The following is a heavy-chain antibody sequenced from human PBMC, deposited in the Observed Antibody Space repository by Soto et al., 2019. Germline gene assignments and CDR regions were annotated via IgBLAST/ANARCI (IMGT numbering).Heavy chain of an antibody. D-gene: IGHD3-10*01. J-gene: IGHJ4*02. CDR1: GGSLTGYY. Sequence: SETLSLTCTVSGGSLTGYYWIWIRQPPGKGLEWIGLIHYTGNTNYNPSLKSRVTVSVDTSKNQFSLRLRSATAADTAVYYCARETGASRLPLDFWGQGALVTVDS. CDR3: ARETGASRLPLDF. V-gene: IGHV4-59*01. CDR2: IHYTGNT.